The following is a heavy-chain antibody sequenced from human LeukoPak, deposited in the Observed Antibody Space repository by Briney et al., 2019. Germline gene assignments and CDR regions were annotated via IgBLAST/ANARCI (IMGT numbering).Heavy chain of an antibody. CDR2: MSNSGENT. CDR3: AKGGASVTRYVDY. V-gene: IGHV3-30*18. J-gene: IGHJ4*02. D-gene: IGHD4-17*01. Sequence: GGSLRLPCAASGFTFSSYSMQWVRQTPGKGLEWVGIMSNSGENTFYGEAVKGRFTISRDNSQNTLYLQMNSLRPGDTAVYYCAKGGASVTRYVDYWGQGTLVTVSS. CDR1: GFTFSSYS.